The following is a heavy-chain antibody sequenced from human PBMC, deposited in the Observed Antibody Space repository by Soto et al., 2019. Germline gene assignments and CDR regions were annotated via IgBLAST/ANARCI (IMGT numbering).Heavy chain of an antibody. CDR1: GGSISSGGYY. V-gene: IGHV4-31*03. CDR3: ARGAHYSSPFRWFDP. J-gene: IGHJ5*02. CDR2: IYYSGST. Sequence: SETLSLTCTVSGGSISSGGYYWSWIRQHPGKGLEWIGYIYYSGSTYYNQSLKSRVTISVDTSKNQFSLKLSSVTAADTAVYYCARGAHYSSPFRWFDPWGQGTLVTVSS. D-gene: IGHD6-13*01.